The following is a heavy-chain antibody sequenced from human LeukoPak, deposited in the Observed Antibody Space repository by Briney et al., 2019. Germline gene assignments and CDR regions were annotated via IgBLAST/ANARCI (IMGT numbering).Heavy chain of an antibody. V-gene: IGHV3-21*01. CDR3: ARDRFDGFGEFSPDYYGMDV. CDR2: ISSSSSGYI. CDR1: GFTFSSYS. Sequence: GGSLRLSCAASGFTFSSYSMNWVRQAPGKGLEWVSSISSSSSGYIYYADSVKGRFTISRDNAKNSLYLQMNSLRAEDTAVYYCARDRFDGFGEFSPDYYGMDVWGQGTTVTVSS. D-gene: IGHD3-10*01. J-gene: IGHJ6*02.